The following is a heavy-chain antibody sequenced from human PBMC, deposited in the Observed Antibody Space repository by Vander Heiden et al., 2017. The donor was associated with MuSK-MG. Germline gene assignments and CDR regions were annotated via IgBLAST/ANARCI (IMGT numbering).Heavy chain of an antibody. CDR1: GGTFTSHS. V-gene: IGHV1-69*11. CDR2: VTPSIGNN. J-gene: IGHJ4*02. CDR3: ATTAMEFGDPPKD. D-gene: IGHD4-17*01. Sequence: QVQLVQSGAAVKKPGSSVKLSCKSSGGTFTSHSFNWVRQAPGQGLEWLARVTPSIGNNNYIQKLKGRVTITDDESTNTVFMELRRLRSEDTAVYYCATTAMEFGDPPKDWGQGTLVTVSA.